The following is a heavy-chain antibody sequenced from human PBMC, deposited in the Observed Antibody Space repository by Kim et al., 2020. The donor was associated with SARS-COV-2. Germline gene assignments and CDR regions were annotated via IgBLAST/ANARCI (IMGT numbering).Heavy chain of an antibody. D-gene: IGHD6-19*01. V-gene: IGHV6-1*01. CDR2: TYYRSKWYN. J-gene: IGHJ4*02. Sequence: SQTLSLTCAISGDSVSSNSAAWNWIRQSPSRGLEWLGRTYYRSKWYNDYAVSVKSRITINPDTSKNQFSLQLNSVTPEDTAVYYCARAGYSSGWYLEYYFDYWGQGTLVTVSS. CDR1: GDSVSSNSAA. CDR3: ARAGYSSGWYLEYYFDY.